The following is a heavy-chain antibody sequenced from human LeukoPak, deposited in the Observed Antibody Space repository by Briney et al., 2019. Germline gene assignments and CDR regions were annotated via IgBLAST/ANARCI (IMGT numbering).Heavy chain of an antibody. D-gene: IGHD3-22*01. J-gene: IGHJ4*02. V-gene: IGHV4-39*01. CDR2: IYYSGST. Sequence: TSETLSLTCTVSGGSISSSSYYWGWIRQPPGKGLEWIGSIYYSGSTYYNPSLKSRVTISVDTSKNQFSLKLSSVTAADTAVYYCARLSRGSRQTGFDYWGQGTLVTVSS. CDR3: ARLSRGSRQTGFDY. CDR1: GGSISSSSYY.